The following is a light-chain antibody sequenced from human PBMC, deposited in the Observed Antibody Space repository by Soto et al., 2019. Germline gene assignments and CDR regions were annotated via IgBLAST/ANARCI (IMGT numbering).Light chain of an antibody. CDR1: SSDVGGYNY. V-gene: IGLV2-14*03. CDR3: SSYTSDITLGVFGV. CDR2: DVS. Sequence: QSALTQPASVSGSPGQSITISCTGTSSDVGGYNYVSWYQQHPGKAPKLIIFDVSNRPSGVSNRFSGSKSGNTASLTIAGLQAEDEADYYCSSYTSDITLGVFGVFGGGTQLTVL. J-gene: IGLJ2*01.